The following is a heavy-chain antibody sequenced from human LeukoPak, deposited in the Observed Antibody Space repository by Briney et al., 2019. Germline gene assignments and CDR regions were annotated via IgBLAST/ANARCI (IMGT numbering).Heavy chain of an antibody. CDR2: IGTAGDT. D-gene: IGHD1-26*01. CDR3: AKDLVGAIFFDAFDI. Sequence: GGSLRLSCANSGFTFSNHAMHWVRQATGKGLEWVSAIGTAGDTFYPGSVKGRFTISRENAKNTLHLQMNSLRAEDTAVYYCAKDLVGAIFFDAFDIWGQGTMVTVSS. CDR1: GFTFSNHA. J-gene: IGHJ3*02. V-gene: IGHV3-13*01.